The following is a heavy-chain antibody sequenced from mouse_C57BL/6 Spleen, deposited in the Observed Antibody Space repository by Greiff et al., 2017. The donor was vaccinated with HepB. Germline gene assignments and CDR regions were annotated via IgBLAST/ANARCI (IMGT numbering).Heavy chain of an antibody. CDR3: AREGDDPPRYFDV. CDR2: ISSGGSYT. Sequence: EVQLQQSGGDLVKPGGSLKLSCAASGFTFSSYGMSWVRQTPDKRLEWVATISSGGSYTYYPDSVKGRFTISRDNAKNTLYLQMSSLKSEDTAMYYCAREGDDPPRYFDVWGTGTTVTVSS. V-gene: IGHV5-6*01. J-gene: IGHJ1*03. D-gene: IGHD2-3*01. CDR1: GFTFSSYG.